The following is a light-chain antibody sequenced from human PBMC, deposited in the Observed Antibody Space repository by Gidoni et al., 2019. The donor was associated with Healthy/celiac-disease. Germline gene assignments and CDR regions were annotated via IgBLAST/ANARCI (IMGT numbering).Light chain of an antibody. CDR3: QQCYSTPRT. CDR1: QSISSY. CDR2: AAS. Sequence: INQSPSSLSASVGDRVTITCRASQSISSYLDWYQQKPGKAPKLLIYAASSLESGVPSRFSGSGSGTDFTLTISSLQPEDFATYYCQQCYSTPRTFGQGTKVEIK. V-gene: IGKV1-39*01. J-gene: IGKJ1*01.